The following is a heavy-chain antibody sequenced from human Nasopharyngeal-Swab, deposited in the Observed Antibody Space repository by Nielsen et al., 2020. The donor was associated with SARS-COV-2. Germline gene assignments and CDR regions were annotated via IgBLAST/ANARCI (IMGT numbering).Heavy chain of an antibody. V-gene: IGHV3-15*01. CDR3: NSSMGSNYYYYDMDV. Sequence: GGSLRLSCAASGFTFSNAWMSWVRQAPGKGLEWVGRIKSKTDGGTTDYAAPVKGRFTISRDDSKNTLYLQMNSLKTEDTAVYYCNSSMGSNYYYYDMDVWGKGTTVTVSS. CDR2: IKSKTDGGTT. D-gene: IGHD3-10*01. J-gene: IGHJ6*03. CDR1: GFTFSNAW.